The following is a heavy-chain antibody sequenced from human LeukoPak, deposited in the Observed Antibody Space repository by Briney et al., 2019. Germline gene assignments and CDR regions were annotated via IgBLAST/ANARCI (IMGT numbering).Heavy chain of an antibody. J-gene: IGHJ3*02. V-gene: IGHV4-30-2*01. D-gene: IGHD5-18*01. CDR2: INRGGST. CDR1: GGSISSGGYS. CDR3: ARQPLARYSYDPTPFDI. Sequence: PSQTLSLTCAVSGGSISSGGYSWSWIRQPPGQGLEWIGYINRGGSTYYNPSLKSRVTISVDRSKNQVSLKLSTVTAADTAVYYCARQPLARYSYDPTPFDIWGQGTMVTVSS.